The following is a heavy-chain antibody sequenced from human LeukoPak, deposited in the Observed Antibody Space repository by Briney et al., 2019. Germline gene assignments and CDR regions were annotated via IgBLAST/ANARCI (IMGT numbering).Heavy chain of an antibody. V-gene: IGHV1-46*01. J-gene: IGHJ4*02. CDR1: GYSFTSNY. Sequence: ASVTVSCKASGYSFTSNYIHWVRQAPGQGLEWMGMIYPRDGSTSYAQKFQGRVTVTRDTSTSTVHMELSGLRSEDTAVYYCARDQEAFDYWGQGTLVTVSS. CDR2: IYPRDGST. CDR3: ARDQEAFDY.